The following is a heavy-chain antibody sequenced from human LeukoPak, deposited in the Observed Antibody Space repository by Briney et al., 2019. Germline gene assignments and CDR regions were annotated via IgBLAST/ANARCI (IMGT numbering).Heavy chain of an antibody. J-gene: IGHJ6*04. CDR1: GFTFSSYA. Sequence: GGSLRLSCAASGFTFSSYAMRWVRQTPGKGLEWVAVISNDGSKKYYADSVKGRFTISRDNAKTSLYLQMNSLRAEDTAVYYCAELGITMSGGVWGKGTTVTISS. CDR3: AELGITMSGGV. CDR2: ISNDGSKK. V-gene: IGHV3-30*18. D-gene: IGHD3-10*02.